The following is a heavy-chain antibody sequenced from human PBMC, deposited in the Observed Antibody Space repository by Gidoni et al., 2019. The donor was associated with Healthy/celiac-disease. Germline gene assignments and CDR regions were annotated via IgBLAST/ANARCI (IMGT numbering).Heavy chain of an antibody. Sequence: EVQLVESGGGLVQPGGSLRLSCAASGFTFSSYWMIWVRQAPGKGLEWVANIKQDGSVKYYVDSVKGRFTISRDNTKNSLYLQMNSLRAEDTSVYYCARDIGAGEDLWDYWGQGTLVTVSS. CDR1: GFTFSSYW. D-gene: IGHD7-27*01. CDR3: ARDIGAGEDLWDY. J-gene: IGHJ4*02. V-gene: IGHV3-7*01. CDR2: IKQDGSVK.